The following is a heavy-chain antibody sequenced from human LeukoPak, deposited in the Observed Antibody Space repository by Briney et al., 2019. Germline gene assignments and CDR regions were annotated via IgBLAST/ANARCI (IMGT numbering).Heavy chain of an antibody. CDR3: ARQNYGSPDF. D-gene: IGHD6-13*01. V-gene: IGHV3-23*01. CDR2: ISGSGSNT. Sequence: GGSLRLSCAASGFTFSNYAMTWVRQAPGKGLEWVSVISGSGSNTDYADSVKGRFTISRDNSKNTLSLQMNSLRAEDTAIYYCARQNYGSPDFWGQGTLVTVSS. J-gene: IGHJ4*02. CDR1: GFTFSNYA.